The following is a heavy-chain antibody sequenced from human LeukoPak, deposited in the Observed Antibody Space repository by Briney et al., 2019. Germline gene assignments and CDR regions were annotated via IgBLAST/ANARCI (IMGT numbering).Heavy chain of an antibody. CDR3: AKDRRYYYDSSGYYGEFDY. D-gene: IGHD3-22*01. CDR1: GFTFSSYA. CDR2: ISGSGGST. V-gene: IGHV3-23*01. Sequence: GGSLRLSCAASGFTFSSYAMSWVRQAPGKGLEWVSAISGSGGSTYYAGSVKGRFTISGDNSKNTLYLQMNSLRAEDTAVYYCAKDRRYYYDSSGYYGEFDYWGQGTLVTVSS. J-gene: IGHJ4*02.